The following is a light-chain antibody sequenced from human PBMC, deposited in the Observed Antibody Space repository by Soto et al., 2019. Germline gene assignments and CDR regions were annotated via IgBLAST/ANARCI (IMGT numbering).Light chain of an antibody. CDR3: QQRSNWPLTWT. CDR2: DAS. Sequence: EIVLTQSPATLSLSPGERATLSCRASQSVSSYLARYQQKPGQAPRLLIYDASNRATGIPARFSGSGSGTDFTLTISSLEPEDFAVYYCQQRSNWPLTWTFGHGTQVEIK. V-gene: IGKV3-11*01. CDR1: QSVSSY. J-gene: IGKJ1*01.